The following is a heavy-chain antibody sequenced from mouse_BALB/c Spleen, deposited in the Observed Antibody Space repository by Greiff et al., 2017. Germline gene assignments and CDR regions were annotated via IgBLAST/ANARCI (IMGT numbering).Heavy chain of an antibody. CDR3: ARAVSLYYFDY. CDR1: GYSITSDYA. Sequence: EVQLQESGPGLVKPSQSLSLTCTVTGYSITSDYAWNWIRQFPGNKLEWMGYISYSGSTSYNPSLKSRISITRDTSKNQFFLQLNSVTTEDTATYYCARAVSLYYFDYWGQGTTLTVSS. V-gene: IGHV3-2*02. CDR2: ISYSGST. J-gene: IGHJ2*01.